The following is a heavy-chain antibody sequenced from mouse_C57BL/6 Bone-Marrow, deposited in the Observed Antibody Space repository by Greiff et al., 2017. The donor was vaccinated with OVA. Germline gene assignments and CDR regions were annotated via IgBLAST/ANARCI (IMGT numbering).Heavy chain of an antibody. CDR2: IDPSDSYT. CDR3: ARYYPAY. V-gene: IGHV1-50*01. CDR1: GYTFTSYW. J-gene: IGHJ2*01. Sequence: VQLQQPGAELVKPGASVKLSCKASGYTFTSYWMQWVKQRPGQGLEWIGEIDPSDSYTNYNQKFKGKATLTVDTSSSTAYMQLSSLTSEDSAVYDCARYYPAYWGQGTTLTVSS. D-gene: IGHD1-1*02.